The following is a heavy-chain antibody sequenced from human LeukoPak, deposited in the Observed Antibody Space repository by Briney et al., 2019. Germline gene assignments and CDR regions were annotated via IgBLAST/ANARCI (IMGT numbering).Heavy chain of an antibody. V-gene: IGHV3-53*01. CDR3: ASYRYGSSFAFDI. Sequence: GGSLRLSCAVSGFTVSTNYMNWVRQAPGKGLEWVSIIYSGGSTYYTDSVKGRFTISRDNSKNTLYLQMNSLRAEDTAVYYCASYRYGSSFAFDIWGQGTMVTVSS. CDR1: GFTVSTNY. J-gene: IGHJ3*02. CDR2: IYSGGST. D-gene: IGHD6-6*01.